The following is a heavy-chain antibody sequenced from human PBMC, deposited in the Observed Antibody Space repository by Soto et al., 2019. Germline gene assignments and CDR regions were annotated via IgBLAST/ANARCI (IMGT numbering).Heavy chain of an antibody. CDR1: GFTVSSNY. D-gene: IGHD6-13*01. Sequence: PGGSLRLSCAASGFTVSSNYMSWVRQAPGKGLEWVSAIYSGGSTYYADSVKGRFTISRDNSKNTLYLQMNSLRAEDTAVYYCAREQQLGVYYYYYGMDVWGQGTTVNVSS. CDR3: AREQQLGVYYYYYGMDV. J-gene: IGHJ6*02. CDR2: IYSGGST. V-gene: IGHV3-66*01.